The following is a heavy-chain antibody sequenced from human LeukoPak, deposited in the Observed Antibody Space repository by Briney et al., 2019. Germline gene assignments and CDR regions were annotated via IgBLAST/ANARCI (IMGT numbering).Heavy chain of an antibody. CDR2: IIPIFGTA. CDR1: GVTFSSYA. J-gene: IGHJ6*03. Sequence: GASVKVSCTASGVTFSSYAISWVRQAPGQGLEWMGRIIPIFGTANYAQKFQGRVTITTDESTSTAYMELSSLRSEDTAVYYCARGDITMVRGVISLDYYYMDVWGKGTTVTVSS. D-gene: IGHD3-10*01. CDR3: ARGDITMVRGVISLDYYYMDV. V-gene: IGHV1-69*05.